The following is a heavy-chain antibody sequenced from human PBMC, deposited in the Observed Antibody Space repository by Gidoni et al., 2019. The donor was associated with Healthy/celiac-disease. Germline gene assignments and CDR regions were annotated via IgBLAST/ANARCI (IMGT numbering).Heavy chain of an antibody. Sequence: EVQLVASGGGLVQPGGSLSLSCAASGSTLSDYAMHWVRQAPGKGLEWVSGISWNSGSIGYADSVKGRFTISRDNAKNSLYLQMNSLRAEDTALYYCAKDLPILFAAGYFDYWGQGTLVTVSS. CDR1: GSTLSDYA. D-gene: IGHD6-13*01. V-gene: IGHV3-9*01. J-gene: IGHJ4*02. CDR2: ISWNSGSI. CDR3: AKDLPILFAAGYFDY.